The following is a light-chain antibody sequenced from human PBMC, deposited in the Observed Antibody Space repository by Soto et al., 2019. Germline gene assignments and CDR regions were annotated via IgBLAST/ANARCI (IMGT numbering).Light chain of an antibody. Sequence: QSVLTQPASVSGSPGQSITVSCTGTSSDVGAYNLVSWYQHHPGKAPKLIIYEGNKRPSGVSTRFSGSKSANTASLTISGLQAEDEGDYYCCSYAGRSIYVFGTGIKVTVL. CDR3: CSYAGRSIYV. CDR2: EGN. V-gene: IGLV2-23*01. CDR1: SSDVGAYNL. J-gene: IGLJ1*01.